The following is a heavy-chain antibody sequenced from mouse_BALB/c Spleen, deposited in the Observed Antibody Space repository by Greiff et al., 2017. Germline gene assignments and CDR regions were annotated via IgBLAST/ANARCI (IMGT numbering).Heavy chain of an antibody. CDR2: ISSGGST. D-gene: IGHD2-3*01. Sequence: DVMLVESGGGLVKPGGSLKLSCAASGFTFSSYAMSWVRQTPEKRLEWVASISSGGSTYYPDSVKGRFTISRDNARNILYRQMSSLRSEDTAMYYCARSDGSSWFAYWGQGTLVTVSA. CDR3: ARSDGSSWFAY. J-gene: IGHJ3*01. V-gene: IGHV5-6-5*01. CDR1: GFTFSSYA.